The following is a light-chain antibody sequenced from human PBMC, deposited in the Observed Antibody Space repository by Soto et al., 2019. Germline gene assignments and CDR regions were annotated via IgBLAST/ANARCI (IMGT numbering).Light chain of an antibody. J-gene: IGLJ3*02. CDR3: SSYTSSSTWV. CDR1: SSDDGGYNY. Sequence: QSVLTQPASVSGSPGQSITISCTGTSSDDGGYNYVSWYQQHPGKAPKLMIYEVSNRPSGVSNRFSGSKSGNTASLTISGLQAEDEADYYCSSYTSSSTWVFGGGTKVTVL. V-gene: IGLV2-14*01. CDR2: EVS.